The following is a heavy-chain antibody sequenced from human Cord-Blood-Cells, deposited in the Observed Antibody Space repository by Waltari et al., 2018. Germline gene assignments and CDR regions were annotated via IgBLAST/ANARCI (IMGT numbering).Heavy chain of an antibody. V-gene: IGHV3-21*01. J-gene: IGHJ3*02. CDR3: ARGGAVAGTLGDAFDI. CDR2: ISSSSSYI. CDR1: GFTFSSYS. Sequence: EVHLVESGGGLVKPGGSLRLSCAASGFTFSSYSMNWVRQAPGKGLEWVSSISSSSSYIYYADSVKCRFTIARDNAKNSLYLQMNSLRAEDTAVYYCARGGAVAGTLGDAFDIWGQGTMVTVSS. D-gene: IGHD6-19*01.